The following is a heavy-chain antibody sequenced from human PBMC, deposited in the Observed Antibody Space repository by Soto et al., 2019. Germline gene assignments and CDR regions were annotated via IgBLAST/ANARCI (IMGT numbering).Heavy chain of an antibody. CDR3: ARDKDRQQLGGNYYYVMDV. V-gene: IGHV1-69*12. D-gene: IGHD3-3*02. CDR2: IMPVFPTP. Sequence: QVQLVQSGAEVKKPGSSVKVSCKTSGGTFRTSAISWVRQAPGQGLEWMGGIMPVFPTPDYAQKFQGRVSITADESTGTAYMELSSLRSEDTAVYYCARDKDRQQLGGNYYYVMDVWSQVTTVTVSS. J-gene: IGHJ6*01. CDR1: GGTFRTSA.